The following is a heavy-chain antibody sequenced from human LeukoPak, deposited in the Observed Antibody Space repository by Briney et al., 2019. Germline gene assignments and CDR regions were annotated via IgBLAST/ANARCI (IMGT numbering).Heavy chain of an antibody. V-gene: IGHV1-2*02. D-gene: IGHD6-13*01. CDR3: VTSSGYSSSWGAFDI. Sequence: ASVKVSGKASGYMFTAYYMHWVRQAPGQGLEWMAWISLNSGATNYAQRFQGRVTMTRDTSISTAYMEVTWLTSDDTAVYYCVTSSGYSSSWGAFDIWGQGTMVTVSS. CDR1: GYMFTAYY. CDR2: ISLNSGAT. J-gene: IGHJ3*02.